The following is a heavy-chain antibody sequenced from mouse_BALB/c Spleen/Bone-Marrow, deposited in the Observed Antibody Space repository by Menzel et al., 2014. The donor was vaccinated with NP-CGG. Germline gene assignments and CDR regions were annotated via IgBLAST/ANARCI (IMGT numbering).Heavy chain of an antibody. D-gene: IGHD2-3*01. CDR1: GFTFSSFG. J-gene: IGHJ1*01. V-gene: IGHV5-17*02. CDR3: AICVFVYFFDV. Sequence: EVKVVESGGGLVQPGGSRKLSCAASGFTFSSFGMHWVRQAPEKGLEWVATINSGSSTIYYADTVKGRFTISRDNPKNSLFLQMSSLRSEDTSMYYCAICVFVYFFDVWGAGTTVTVSS. CDR2: INSGSSTI.